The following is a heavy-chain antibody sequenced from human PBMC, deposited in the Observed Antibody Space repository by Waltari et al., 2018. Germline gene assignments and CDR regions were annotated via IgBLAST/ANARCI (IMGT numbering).Heavy chain of an antibody. CDR1: GYSLRRSD. J-gene: IGHJ3*02. V-gene: IGHV1-8*03. D-gene: IGHD2-21*01. Sequence: QVQLEQSGAEMVKPGASVRVSCTASGYSLRRSDISWVRQAPGQGLEWMGWMNTNSGNTGYAEKFQGRVTITRNTSINTAYMDLSGLRSEDTAVYYCARGSGDLDIWGQGTMVTVSS. CDR3: ARGSGDLDI. CDR2: MNTNSGNT.